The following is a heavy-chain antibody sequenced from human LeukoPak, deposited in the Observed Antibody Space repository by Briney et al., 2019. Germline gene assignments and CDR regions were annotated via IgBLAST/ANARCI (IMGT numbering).Heavy chain of an antibody. J-gene: IGHJ3*02. Sequence: SETLSLTCTVSGGSISSSSYYWGWIRQPPGKGLEWIGSIYYSGSTYYNPSLKSRVTISVDTSKNQFSLKLSSVTAADTAVYYCARSAGIADAFDIWGQGTMVTVSS. D-gene: IGHD2-15*01. CDR1: GGSISSSSYY. CDR2: IYYSGST. V-gene: IGHV4-39*01. CDR3: ARSAGIADAFDI.